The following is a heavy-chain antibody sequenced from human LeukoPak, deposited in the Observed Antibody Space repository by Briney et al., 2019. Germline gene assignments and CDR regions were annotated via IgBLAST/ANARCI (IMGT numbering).Heavy chain of an antibody. CDR2: VYYSGDT. J-gene: IGHJ4*02. D-gene: IGHD6-13*01. V-gene: IGHV4-39*01. CDR1: GASMIRSDYW. CDR3: VSWAAADSTFDY. Sequence: SETLSLTCTVYGASMIRSDYWWGCIRQPPGKGLEWIGSVYYSGDTHYNPSLKSRVSISADTSRNQFSLKLSSVTAADTAVYYCVSWAAADSTFDYWGQGTLVTVSS.